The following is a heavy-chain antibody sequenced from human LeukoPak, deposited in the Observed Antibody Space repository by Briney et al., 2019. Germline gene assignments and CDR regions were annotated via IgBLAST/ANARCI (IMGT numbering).Heavy chain of an antibody. CDR3: ARGRIVGATAGDY. D-gene: IGHD1-26*01. CDR1: GGSISSGGYY. V-gene: IGHV4-31*03. CDR2: IYYSGST. J-gene: IGHJ4*02. Sequence: TSETLSLTCTVSGGSISSGGYYWSWIRQHPGKGLEWIGYIYYSGSTYYNPSLKCRVTISVDTSKNQFSLKLSSVTAADTAVYYCARGRIVGATAGDYWGQGTLVTVSS.